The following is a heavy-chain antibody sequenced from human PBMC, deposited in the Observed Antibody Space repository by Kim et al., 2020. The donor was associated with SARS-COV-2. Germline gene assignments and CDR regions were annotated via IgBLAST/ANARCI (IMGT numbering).Heavy chain of an antibody. V-gene: IGHV3-23*01. J-gene: IGHJ4*02. Sequence: GGSLRLSCAASGFTFSNYAMSWVRQAPGKGLEWVSAISGRGGSTYYADSVKGRFTNSRDNSKNTLYLQMNSLRAEDTAVYYCAKEGITIVRGVMNYWGQGTLVTVSS. CDR1: GFTFSNYA. D-gene: IGHD3-10*01. CDR2: ISGRGGST. CDR3: AKEGITIVRGVMNY.